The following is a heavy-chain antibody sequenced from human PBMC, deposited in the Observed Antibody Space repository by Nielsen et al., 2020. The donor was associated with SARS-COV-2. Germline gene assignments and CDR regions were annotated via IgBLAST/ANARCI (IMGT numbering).Heavy chain of an antibody. CDR1: GFTFSSYS. CDR3: ARGSTSCCVFDY. J-gene: IGHJ4*03. D-gene: IGHD2-2*01. Sequence: GGSLRLSCAASGFTFSSYSMNWVRQAPGKGLEWVSSISSSSSYIYYADSVKGRFTISRDNAKNSLYLQMNSLRAEDTAVYYCARGSTSCCVFDYWGQGTTVTVSS. CDR2: ISSSSSYI. V-gene: IGHV3-21*01.